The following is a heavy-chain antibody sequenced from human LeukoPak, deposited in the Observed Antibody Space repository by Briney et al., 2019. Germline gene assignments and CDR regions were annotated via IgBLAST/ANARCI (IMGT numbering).Heavy chain of an antibody. D-gene: IGHD2-2*01. CDR2: IIPILGIA. V-gene: IGHV1-69*04. CDR1: GGTFSSYA. CDR3: ASAEYCSSTSCYRGNWFDP. J-gene: IGHJ5*02. Sequence: GASVKVSCKASGGTFSSYAISWVRQAPGQGLEWMGRIIPILGIANYAQKFQGRVTITADKSTSTAYMELSSLRSEDTAVYYCASAEYCSSTSCYRGNWFDPWGQGTLVTVSS.